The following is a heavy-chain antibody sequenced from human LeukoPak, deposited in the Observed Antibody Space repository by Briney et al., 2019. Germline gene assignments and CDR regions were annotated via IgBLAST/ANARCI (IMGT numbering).Heavy chain of an antibody. D-gene: IGHD3-22*01. Sequence: SETLSLTCTVSGGSISSSSYYWGWIRQPPGKGLEWIGSIYYSGSTYYNPSLKSRVTISVDTSKNQFSLKLSSVTAADTAVYYCARAYYDSSGYYLSRDAFDIWGQGTMVTVSS. CDR1: GGSISSSSYY. J-gene: IGHJ3*02. V-gene: IGHV4-39*07. CDR2: IYYSGST. CDR3: ARAYYDSSGYYLSRDAFDI.